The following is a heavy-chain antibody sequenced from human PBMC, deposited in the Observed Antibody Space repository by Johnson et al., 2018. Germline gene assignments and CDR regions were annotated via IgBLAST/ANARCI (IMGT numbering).Heavy chain of an antibody. J-gene: IGHJ4*02. CDR3: ARALYSACDR. CDR1: GFTFNNYW. V-gene: IGHV3-74*03. CDR2: INTDGLTT. D-gene: IGHD5-12*01. Sequence: EQLREGGGGLVEHGGSLRLSCAASGFTFNNYWMHWVRQAPGKGLVWVFHINTDGLTTTYAASVKGRFTISSDNAKNTLYLQLTSLRAEDTAIYYCARALYSACDRWGQGTLVTVSS.